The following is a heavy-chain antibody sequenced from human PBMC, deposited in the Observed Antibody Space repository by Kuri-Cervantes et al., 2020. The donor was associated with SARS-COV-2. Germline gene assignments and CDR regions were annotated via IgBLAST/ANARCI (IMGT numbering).Heavy chain of an antibody. CDR1: GFTLSSYG. CDR3: AKEGFFYGSGRHFDY. J-gene: IGHJ4*02. Sequence: GESLKISCAASGFTLSSYGMQWVRQAPGKGLEWVAVISYDGSNKYYTESVKGRFTISRDNSKNTLYLQMNSLRAEDTAVYYCAKEGFFYGSGRHFDYWGQGTLVTVSS. V-gene: IGHV3-30*18. CDR2: ISYDGSNK. D-gene: IGHD3-10*01.